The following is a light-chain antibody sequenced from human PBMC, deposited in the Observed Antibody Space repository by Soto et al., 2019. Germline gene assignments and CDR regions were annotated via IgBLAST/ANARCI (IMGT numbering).Light chain of an antibody. J-gene: IGKJ1*01. V-gene: IGKV1-5*03. CDR3: QQYKTYSRT. CDR2: EGS. CDR1: QSINTW. Sequence: DIQMTQSPSTLSASVGDRVTITCRASQSINTWLAWYQQRPGEAPKLLIYEGSTLERGVPTSFSGSGSGTEFTLTLSSQQPGDFAPFYCQQYKTYSRTFGQGTQVEVK.